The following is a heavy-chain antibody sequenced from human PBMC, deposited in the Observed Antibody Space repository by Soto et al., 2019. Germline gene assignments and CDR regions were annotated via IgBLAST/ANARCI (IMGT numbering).Heavy chain of an antibody. V-gene: IGHV3-30-3*01. CDR2: LSYDGSNK. CDR3: ARGGDFWSGSPPYYYYGMDV. J-gene: IGHJ6*02. D-gene: IGHD3-3*01. CDR1: GFPFSTYA. Sequence: QVQLVESGGAVVQPGRSLRLSCAPSGFPFSTYAMHWVRRAPGKGLEWVAVLSYDGSNKYYADSVKGRFTISRDNSKNTLYLQMNSLRAEDTAVYYCARGGDFWSGSPPYYYYGMDVWGQGTTVTVSS.